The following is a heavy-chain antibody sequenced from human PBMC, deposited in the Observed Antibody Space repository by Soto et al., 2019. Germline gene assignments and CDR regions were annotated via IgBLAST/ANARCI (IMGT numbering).Heavy chain of an antibody. CDR3: AKSWEIGYSYGYSFDY. CDR1: GFTFSSYG. J-gene: IGHJ4*02. V-gene: IGHV3-30*18. CDR2: ISYDGSNK. D-gene: IGHD5-18*01. Sequence: GGSLRLSCAASGFTFSSYGMHWVRQAPGKGLEWVAVISYDGSNKYYADSVKGRFTISRDNSKNTLYLQMNSLRAEDTAVYYCAKSWEIGYSYGYSFDYWGQGTLVTVSS.